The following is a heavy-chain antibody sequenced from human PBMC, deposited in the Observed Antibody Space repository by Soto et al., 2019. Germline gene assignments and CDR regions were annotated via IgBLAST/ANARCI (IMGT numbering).Heavy chain of an antibody. CDR1: GGTFSSYA. D-gene: IGHD3-10*01. J-gene: IGHJ4*02. CDR3: ARSAHPLLIRGNFDS. Sequence: GASVKVSCKASGGTFSSYAISWVRQAPGQGLEWMGGIIPIFGTANYAQKFQGRVTITADESTSTAYMELSSLRSEDTAVYYCARSAHPLLIRGNFDSWGQGTLVTVSS. CDR2: IIPIFGTA. V-gene: IGHV1-69*13.